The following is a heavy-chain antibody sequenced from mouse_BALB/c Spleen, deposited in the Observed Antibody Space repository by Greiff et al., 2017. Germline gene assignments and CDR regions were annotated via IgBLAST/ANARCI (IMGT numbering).Heavy chain of an antibody. V-gene: IGHV1S137*01. D-gene: IGHD2-2*01. CDR1: GYTFTDYA. Sequence: VQLQQSGAELVRPGVSVKISCKGSGYTFTDYAMHWVKQSHAKSLEWIGVISTYYGDASYNQKFKGKATMTVDKSSSTAYMELARLTSEDSAIYYCARDYGYDGVFAYWGQGTLVTVSA. CDR3: ARDYGYDGVFAY. J-gene: IGHJ3*01. CDR2: ISTYYGDA.